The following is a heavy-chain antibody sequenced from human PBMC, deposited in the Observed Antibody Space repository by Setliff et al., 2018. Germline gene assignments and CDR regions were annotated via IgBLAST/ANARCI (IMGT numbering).Heavy chain of an antibody. V-gene: IGHV3-73*01. CDR2: ISSKADKYAT. D-gene: IGHD6-19*01. J-gene: IGHJ5*02. CDR1: GFTFSGAD. Sequence: ASGFTFSGADIHWVRQATGKGLEWVGHISSKADKYATDYGASANGRFIISRDDSEKTAYLQMSSLKVDDTAMYYCILPCTSGWHNWLDPWGQGTLVTVSS. CDR3: ILPCTSGWHNWLDP.